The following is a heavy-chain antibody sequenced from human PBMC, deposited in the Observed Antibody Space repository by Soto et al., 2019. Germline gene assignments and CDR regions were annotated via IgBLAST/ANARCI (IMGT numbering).Heavy chain of an antibody. Sequence: GGSLRLSCAASGFTFSTYALSWVRQSPGKGLEWVSTISVSGSDTYYADSVKGRFTISRDNSRDTVYLEMNSLRAEDTAIYYCAKFQVEGYHNYYGMDVWGQGTTVTVSS. J-gene: IGHJ6*02. CDR1: GFTFSTYA. V-gene: IGHV3-23*01. CDR2: ISVSGSDT. CDR3: AKFQVEGYHNYYGMDV.